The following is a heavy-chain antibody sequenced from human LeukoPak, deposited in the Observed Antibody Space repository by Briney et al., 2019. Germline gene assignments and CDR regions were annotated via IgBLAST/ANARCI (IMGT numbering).Heavy chain of an antibody. D-gene: IGHD3-22*01. Sequence: SETLSLTCTVSGGSISSSSYYWGWIPQPPGKGLEWIGSIYYSGSTYYNPSLKSRVTISVDTSKNQFSLKLSSVTAADTAVYYCARHYYYDSSGLDDAFDIWGQGTMVTVSS. CDR2: IYYSGST. V-gene: IGHV4-39*01. CDR3: ARHYYYDSSGLDDAFDI. CDR1: GGSISSSSYY. J-gene: IGHJ3*02.